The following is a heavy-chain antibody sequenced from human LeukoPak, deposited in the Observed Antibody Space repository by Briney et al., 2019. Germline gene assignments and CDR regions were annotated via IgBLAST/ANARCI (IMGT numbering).Heavy chain of an antibody. V-gene: IGHV4-34*01. CDR3: ARNSFLAAAGTGQYNWFDP. Sequence: SETLSLTCAVYGGSFSGYYWSWIRQPPGKGLEWIGEINHSGSTNYNPSLKSRVTISVGTSKNQFSLKLSSVTAADTAVYYCARNSFLAAAGTGQYNWFDPWGQGTLVTVSS. D-gene: IGHD6-13*01. CDR1: GGSFSGYY. J-gene: IGHJ5*02. CDR2: INHSGST.